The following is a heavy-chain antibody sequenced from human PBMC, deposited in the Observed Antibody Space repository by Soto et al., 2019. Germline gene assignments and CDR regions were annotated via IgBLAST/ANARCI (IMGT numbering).Heavy chain of an antibody. CDR3: AREALGGSGKYYGSQNDY. J-gene: IGHJ4*02. CDR1: GDSISNDYY. D-gene: IGHD1-26*01. CDR2: IFQSLNT. Sequence: SETLSLTCAVSGDSISNDYYWGWIRQPPGKGLEWIGTIFQSLNTYYNPSLKSRVTISVDTSKNHFSLNLSSVTAADTAVYYCAREALGGSGKYYGSQNDYWGQGTLVTVAS. V-gene: IGHV4-38-2*02.